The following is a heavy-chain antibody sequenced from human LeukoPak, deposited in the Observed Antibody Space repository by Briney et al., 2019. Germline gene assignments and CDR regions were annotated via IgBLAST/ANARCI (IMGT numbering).Heavy chain of an antibody. CDR3: ARGDGYYYNFDD. V-gene: IGHV3-7*04. CDR2: IKQDGSET. D-gene: IGHD5-24*01. J-gene: IGHJ4*02. Sequence: GGSLRLSCATSGFTLSDFWMSWLRQAPGKGLEWVGNIKQDGSETKSVDSVKGRFTISRDNAKNSLYLQLNSLRAEDTAVYYCARGDGYYYNFDDWGQGTLVTVSS. CDR1: GFTLSDFW.